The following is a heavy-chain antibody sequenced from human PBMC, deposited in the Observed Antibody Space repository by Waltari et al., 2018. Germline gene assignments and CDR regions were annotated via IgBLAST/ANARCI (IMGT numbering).Heavy chain of an antibody. CDR3: ARRSSSSSLGFVSWFDP. V-gene: IGHV4-39*01. J-gene: IGHJ5*02. CDR1: GGPVSPNYY. Sequence: QLQLQESGPGLVKASETLSLTCSVSGGPVSPNYYWGWIRQSPGKGLAWIGHIFYGGSTYYNPSLKSRVSISVDTSKNQFFLDLNSVTAADTAVYYCARRSSSSSLGFVSWFDPWGHGTLVTVSS. CDR2: IFYGGST. D-gene: IGHD6-6*01.